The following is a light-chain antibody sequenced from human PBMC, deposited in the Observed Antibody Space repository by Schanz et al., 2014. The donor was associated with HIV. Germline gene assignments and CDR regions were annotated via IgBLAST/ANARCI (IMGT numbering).Light chain of an antibody. Sequence: IQLTQSPSSLSASVGDRVTITCRASQGISTYLPWFQQKPGKAPKLLIYAASPLQSGVPSRFSGSGSGTDFTLTINSLQPEDFATYYCQQSYSTTWTFGQGTKVEIK. CDR2: AAS. CDR1: QGISTY. J-gene: IGKJ1*01. CDR3: QQSYSTTWT. V-gene: IGKV1-9*01.